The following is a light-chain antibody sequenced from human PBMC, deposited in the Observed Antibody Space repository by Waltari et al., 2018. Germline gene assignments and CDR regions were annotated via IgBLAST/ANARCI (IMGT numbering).Light chain of an antibody. CDR3: ASWDDSLSGHVV. CDR2: TTD. V-gene: IGLV1-47*01. CDR1: SFNIGSNF. Sequence: QSVLTQPPSASGTPGQRVTISCSGSSFNIGSNFVYWYQQLPGSTPKLLIYTTDQRPSGVPDRFAGSKSGTSASLAISGLRSEDEADYYCASWDDSLSGHVVFGGGTKLTVL. J-gene: IGLJ2*01.